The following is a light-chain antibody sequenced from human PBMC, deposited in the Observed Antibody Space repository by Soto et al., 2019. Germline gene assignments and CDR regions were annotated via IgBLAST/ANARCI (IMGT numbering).Light chain of an antibody. J-gene: IGKJ1*01. CDR1: QNVITY. V-gene: IGKV1-39*01. Sequence: DIQMTQSPSSLSTSVVYRVTITCRASQNVITYINWYQQKPGKAPKLLIYAASSLQSGVPLWFSGSGSGTTFILTISSLQPEHFATYFCQQTHAVPRTFGQGTKVDIK. CDR3: QQTHAVPRT. CDR2: AAS.